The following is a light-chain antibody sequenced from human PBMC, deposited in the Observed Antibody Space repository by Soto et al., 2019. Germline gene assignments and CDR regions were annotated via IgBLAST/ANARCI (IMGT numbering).Light chain of an antibody. Sequence: SVLTKPASGSGSPGEASTISCTGTSSDVGGYNYVSWYQHHPGKAPKLIIYDVTNRPSRVSNPFSGSKSGNTASLTISGLQPEDEADYYCSSYTTSNTRQIVFGTGTKVTVL. CDR3: SSYTTSNTRQIV. V-gene: IGLV2-14*03. CDR1: SSDVGGYNY. CDR2: DVT. J-gene: IGLJ1*01.